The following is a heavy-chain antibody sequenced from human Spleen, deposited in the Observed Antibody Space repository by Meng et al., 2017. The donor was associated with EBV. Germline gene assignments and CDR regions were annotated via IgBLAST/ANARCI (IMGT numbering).Heavy chain of an antibody. CDR3: ARTDIHCSGTSCFFDF. CDR2: IYSSGST. D-gene: IGHD2-2*01. Sequence: QGQLQESCPGLVKPSQTRSLTCTFSGFSINSGGHYWGWIRQAPGKGLEWIGDIYSSGSTYYNPSLEGRITISVDTSKNHFSLELNSLTAADTAVYYCARTDIHCSGTSCFFDFWGQGTLVTVSS. V-gene: IGHV4-30-4*01. CDR1: GFSINSGGHY. J-gene: IGHJ4*02.